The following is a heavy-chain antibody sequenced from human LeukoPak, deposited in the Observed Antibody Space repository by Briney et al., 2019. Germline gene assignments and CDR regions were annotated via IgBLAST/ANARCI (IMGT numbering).Heavy chain of an antibody. D-gene: IGHD6-13*01. Sequence: ASVKVSCKASGYTFATYGFCWVRQAPGHGLEWMGWISANSGKTDYGQKFQGRVTMTTDTSTTTAYMELRSLRPDDTALYFCAKVAGDRMDHWGQGTLLTVAS. CDR1: GYTFATYG. CDR2: ISANSGKT. J-gene: IGHJ4*02. CDR3: AKVAGDRMDH. V-gene: IGHV1-18*01.